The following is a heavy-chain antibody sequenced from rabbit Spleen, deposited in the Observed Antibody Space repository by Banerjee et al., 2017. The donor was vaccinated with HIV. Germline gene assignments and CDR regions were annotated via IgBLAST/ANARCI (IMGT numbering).Heavy chain of an antibody. V-gene: IGHV1S45*01. Sequence: QEQLVESGGGLVQPEGSLTLTCTASGLSFSSSYYMCWVRQAPGKGLEWIACIEVGSSGFTYFATWAKGRFTISKTSSTTVTLQITSLTAADTATYFCARDLAGVIGWNFYLWGQGTLVTVS. CDR1: GLSFSSSYY. J-gene: IGHJ3*01. D-gene: IGHD4-1*01. CDR2: IEVGSSGFT. CDR3: ARDLAGVIGWNFYL.